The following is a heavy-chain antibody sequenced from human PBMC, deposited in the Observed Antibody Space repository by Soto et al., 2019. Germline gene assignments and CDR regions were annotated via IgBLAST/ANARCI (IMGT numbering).Heavy chain of an antibody. CDR1: GGTISSSSYY. CDR3: ATSPDHCSGGSRYWFDP. D-gene: IGHD2-15*01. V-gene: IGHV4-39*01. J-gene: IGHJ5*02. Sequence: SETLSLTCTVSGGTISSSSYYLGWIRQPPGKGLEWIGSIYYSGSTYYNPSLKSRVTISVDTSKNQFSLKLSSVTAADTAVYYCATSPDHCSGGSRYWFDPWGQGTLVTVSS. CDR2: IYYSGST.